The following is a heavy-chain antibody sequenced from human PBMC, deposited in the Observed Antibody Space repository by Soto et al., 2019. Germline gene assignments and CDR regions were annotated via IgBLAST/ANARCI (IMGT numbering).Heavy chain of an antibody. CDR2: IYNTGRT. D-gene: IGHD3-22*01. V-gene: IGHV4-61*01. CDR1: GGSVSSGNYY. Sequence: LSLTCTVSGGSVSSGNYYWSWIRQPPGKGLDWIGYIYNTGRTNYNPSLKSRVTMSLDTSKNQFSLKMDSVTAADTAIYYCTGMPVTTTNWLDPWGQGTLVTVSS. J-gene: IGHJ5*02. CDR3: TGMPVTTTNWLDP.